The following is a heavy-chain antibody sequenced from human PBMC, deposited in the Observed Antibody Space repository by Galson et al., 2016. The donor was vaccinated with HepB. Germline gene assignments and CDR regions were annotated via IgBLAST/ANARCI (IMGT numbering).Heavy chain of an antibody. D-gene: IGHD3-10*01. J-gene: IGHJ4*02. CDR3: ARVRFGESFDN. V-gene: IGHV4-39*01. Sequence: SETLSLTCTVSGGSISSSSYYWGWVRQPPGKRLEWIGSIYFSGSTHYNPSLESRVTMSVDTPKNQFSLKLSSVTAADTAVYYCARVRFGESFDNWGQGTLVTVSS. CDR1: GGSISSSSYY. CDR2: IYFSGST.